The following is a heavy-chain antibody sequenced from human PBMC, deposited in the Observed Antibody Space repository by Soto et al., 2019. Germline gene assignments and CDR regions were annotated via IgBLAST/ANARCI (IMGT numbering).Heavy chain of an antibody. CDR1: GFTFSSYG. J-gene: IGHJ4*02. Sequence: QVQLVESGGGVVQPGRSLRLSCAASGFTFSSYGMYWVRQAPGKGLEWVAVIWYDGSNKYYEDSVKGRFTISRDNSKNTLYLQMNSLIAEHTAVYYCSRLEGLTVYWGQGTLVTVSS. CDR2: IWYDGSNK. D-gene: IGHD7-27*01. CDR3: SRLEGLTVY. V-gene: IGHV3-33*01.